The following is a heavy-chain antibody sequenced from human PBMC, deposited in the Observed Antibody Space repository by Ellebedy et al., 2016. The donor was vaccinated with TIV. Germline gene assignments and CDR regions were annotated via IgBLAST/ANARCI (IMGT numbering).Heavy chain of an antibody. Sequence: GESLKISXAASGFTFSSYAMHWVRQAPGKGLEWVAVISFDGSAKYYADSVKGRFSISRDNAKNSLYLQMNSLRAEDTAVYYCAREIRWNWFDPWGQGTLVTVSS. D-gene: IGHD2-15*01. CDR2: ISFDGSAK. J-gene: IGHJ5*02. CDR1: GFTFSSYA. CDR3: AREIRWNWFDP. V-gene: IGHV3-30*04.